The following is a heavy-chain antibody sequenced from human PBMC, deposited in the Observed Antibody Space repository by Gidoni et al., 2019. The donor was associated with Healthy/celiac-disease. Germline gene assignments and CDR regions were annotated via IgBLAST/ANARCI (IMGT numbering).Heavy chain of an antibody. CDR1: GGPISSGSYY. CDR3: ARDQKPPDYGGNSDWFDP. V-gene: IGHV4-61*02. Sequence: QVQLQESGPGLVKPSQTLSLPCPVSGGPISSGSYYWSWIRQPAGKGLEWIGRIHTSGSTNYNPSLKSRVTISVDTSKNQFSLKLSSVTAADTAVYYCARDQKPPDYGGNSDWFDPWGQGTLVTVSS. CDR2: IHTSGST. D-gene: IGHD4-17*01. J-gene: IGHJ5*02.